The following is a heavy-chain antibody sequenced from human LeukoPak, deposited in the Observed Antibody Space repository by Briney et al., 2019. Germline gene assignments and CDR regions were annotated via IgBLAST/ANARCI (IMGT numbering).Heavy chain of an antibody. D-gene: IGHD3-10*01. CDR1: AFTFSSYG. Sequence: GGSLRLSCAASAFTFSSYGMHWVRQAPGKGLEWVAFIRYDGSNKYYADSVKGRFTISRDNSRNTLYLQMNSLRAEDTAVYYCARVSSKATVRGLITKKNYFYYYMDVWGKGTTVTISS. J-gene: IGHJ6*03. CDR3: ARVSSKATVRGLITKKNYFYYYMDV. CDR2: IRYDGSNK. V-gene: IGHV3-30*02.